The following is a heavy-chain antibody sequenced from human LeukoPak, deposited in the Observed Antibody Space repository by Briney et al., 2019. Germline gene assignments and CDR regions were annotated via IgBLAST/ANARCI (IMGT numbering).Heavy chain of an antibody. CDR3: ARAGTGTYYCYLDV. J-gene: IGHJ6*03. Sequence: GGSLRLSCAASGFTFSSYSMNWVRQAPGKGLEWVSHTSSSSTTIYYADSVKGRFTISRDNDKNSLYLQMSSLRAEDTAVYYCARAGTGTYYCYLDVWGKGTTVTVSS. CDR2: TSSSSTTI. V-gene: IGHV3-48*01. CDR1: GFTFSSYS. D-gene: IGHD1-14*01.